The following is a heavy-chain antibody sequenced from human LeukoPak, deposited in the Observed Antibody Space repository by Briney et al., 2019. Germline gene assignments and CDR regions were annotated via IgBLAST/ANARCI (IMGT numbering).Heavy chain of an antibody. D-gene: IGHD3-16*02. CDR2: ISGSGGST. V-gene: IGHV3-23*01. CDR3: AKGDITCGGVIVRPDFDY. J-gene: IGHJ4*02. CDR1: GFTFSSYA. Sequence: GGSLRLSCAASGFTFSSYAMSWVRQAPGKGLEWVSAISGSGGSTYYADSVKGRFTISRDNSKNTLYLQMNSLRAEDTAVYYCAKGDITCGGVIVRPDFDYWGKGTLVTVSS.